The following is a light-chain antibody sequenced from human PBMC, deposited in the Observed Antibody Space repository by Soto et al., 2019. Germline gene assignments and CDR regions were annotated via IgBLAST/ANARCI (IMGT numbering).Light chain of an antibody. V-gene: IGLV1-40*01. CDR3: QSYDSSLSVVYV. CDR1: SSNIGAGFD. J-gene: IGLJ1*01. CDR2: ANT. Sequence: QAVLTQPPSVSGAPGQRVIISCTGSSSNIGAGFDVHWYQQLPGTAPKLLIYANTNRPSGVPDRFSGSNSGTSASLAITGLQAEDEADYYCQSYDSSLSVVYVFGTGTKLTVL.